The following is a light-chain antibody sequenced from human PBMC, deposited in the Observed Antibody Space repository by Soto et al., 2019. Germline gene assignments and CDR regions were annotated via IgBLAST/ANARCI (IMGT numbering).Light chain of an antibody. CDR2: GAS. Sequence: DIQMTQSPSSLSAYLGDRDTITCRSSQGISTYLAWYQQKPGRLPKLLLFGASTLQSGVPARFSGSGSGTLFTLTINGLLPEDVATYYCQQYDRAPFTFGPGTKVDFK. CDR3: QQYDRAPFT. V-gene: IGKV1-27*01. CDR1: QGISTY. J-gene: IGKJ3*01.